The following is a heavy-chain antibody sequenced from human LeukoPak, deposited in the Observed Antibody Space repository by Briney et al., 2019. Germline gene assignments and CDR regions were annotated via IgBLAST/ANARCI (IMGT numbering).Heavy chain of an antibody. CDR3: ARAPTVLVGYCSSSSCQADY. CDR2: IDPSSTYI. D-gene: IGHD2-2*01. Sequence: GGSLGLSCAASGFTFRSYSINWVRQAPGKGLEWVSAIDPSSTYIYYADSVKGRFTISRDNAENSLYLQMNSLRVEDTAVYYCARAPTVLVGYCSSSSCQADYRGQGTLVTVSS. CDR1: GFTFRSYS. V-gene: IGHV3-21*01. J-gene: IGHJ4*02.